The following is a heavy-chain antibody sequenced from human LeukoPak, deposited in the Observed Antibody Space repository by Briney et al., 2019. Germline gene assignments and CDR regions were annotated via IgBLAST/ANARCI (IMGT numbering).Heavy chain of an antibody. J-gene: IGHJ5*02. Sequence: ASVKVSCKASGYTFTSYGISWVRQAPGQGLEWMGWISAYNGNTNYAQKLQGRVTMTTDTSTSTAYMELRSLRSDDTAVYYCARIYDSSGYYFGWFDPWGQGTLVTVSS. D-gene: IGHD3-22*01. CDR3: ARIYDSSGYYFGWFDP. V-gene: IGHV1-18*01. CDR2: ISAYNGNT. CDR1: GYTFTSYG.